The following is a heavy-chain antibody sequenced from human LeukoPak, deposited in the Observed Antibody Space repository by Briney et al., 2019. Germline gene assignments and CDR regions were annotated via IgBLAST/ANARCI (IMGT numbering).Heavy chain of an antibody. V-gene: IGHV4-4*07. CDR2: IYTSGST. Sequence: SETLSLTCTVSGGSIISYYWSWIRQPAGKGLEWIGRIYTSGSTNYNPSLKSRVTISVDKSRNQFSLKLSSVTAADTAVYYCARDAGGGTGHFDYWGQGTLVTVSS. J-gene: IGHJ4*02. CDR1: GGSIISYY. D-gene: IGHD2-8*02. CDR3: ARDAGGGTGHFDY.